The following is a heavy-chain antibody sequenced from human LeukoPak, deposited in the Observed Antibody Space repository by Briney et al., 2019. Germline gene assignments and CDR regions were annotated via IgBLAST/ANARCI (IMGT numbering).Heavy chain of an antibody. J-gene: IGHJ4*02. Sequence: PGGSLRLSCAASGFTFNSYWMSWVRQAPGKGLEWVANINQDGGLKYYVDSVKGRFTISRDNAKNSLYLQMDSLRAEDTAFYYCARDLRTGYTYGYPLDYWGQGTLLTVSS. CDR2: INQDGGLK. D-gene: IGHD5-18*01. CDR3: ARDLRTGYTYGYPLDY. V-gene: IGHV3-7*01. CDR1: GFTFNSYW.